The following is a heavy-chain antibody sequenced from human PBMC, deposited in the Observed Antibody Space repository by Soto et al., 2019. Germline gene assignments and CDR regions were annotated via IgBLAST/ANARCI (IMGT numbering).Heavy chain of an antibody. D-gene: IGHD2-2*01. V-gene: IGHV1-69*08. CDR2: IIPILGIA. Sequence: QVQLVQSGAEVKKPGSSVKVSCKASGGTFSSYTISWVRQAPGQGLEWMGRIIPILGIANYAQKFQGRVTITADKSTSTAYMELSSLRSEDTAVYYCARDSIQGGAFEIWGQGTMVTVSS. CDR1: GGTFSSYT. CDR3: ARDSIQGGAFEI. J-gene: IGHJ3*02.